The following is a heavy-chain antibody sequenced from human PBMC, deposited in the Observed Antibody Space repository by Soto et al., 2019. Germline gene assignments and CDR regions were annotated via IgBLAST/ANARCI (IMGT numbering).Heavy chain of an antibody. Sequence: QVQLVQSGAEVKKPGASVKVSCKASGYIFTNYYIHWVRQAPGQGLEWMAIINPLPTSGSTNDAQKFQGRVTVTRDTSTSTVYRELSSLRSDDTAVYYCARDLAAAAYWGQGTLVTVSS. CDR3: ARDLAAAAY. V-gene: IGHV1-46*01. D-gene: IGHD6-13*01. J-gene: IGHJ4*02. CDR2: INPLPTSGST. CDR1: GYIFTNYY.